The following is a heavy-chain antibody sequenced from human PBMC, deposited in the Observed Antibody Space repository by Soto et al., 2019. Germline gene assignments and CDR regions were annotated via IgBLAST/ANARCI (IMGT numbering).Heavy chain of an antibody. Sequence: QVQLQQWGAGLLKPSETLSLTCAVYGGSYSGYYWSWIRQPPGKGLEWIGEINHSGSTNYNPSLKSRVTISVDTSKNQFSLKLSSVTAAETAVYYCARGKVRGGSMLAVWGQGTTVTVSS. D-gene: IGHD3-10*01. CDR1: GGSYSGYY. CDR3: ARGKVRGGSMLAV. V-gene: IGHV4-34*01. CDR2: INHSGST. J-gene: IGHJ6*02.